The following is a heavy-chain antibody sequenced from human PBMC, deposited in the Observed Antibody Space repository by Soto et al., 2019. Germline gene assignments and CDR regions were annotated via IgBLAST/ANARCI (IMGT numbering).Heavy chain of an antibody. CDR1: GYSFTGYS. CDR2: INPNYGTT. D-gene: IGHD3-10*01. Sequence: AASVKVSCKASGYSFTGYSMHWVRQAPGQGLEGMGWINPNYGTTNYAQKFQGRVTITGDKSTSTAYMELSSLRSEDTAVYYCARVLGVRGVNNYGMDVWGQGTAVTVSS. V-gene: IGHV1-2*02. CDR3: ARVLGVRGVNNYGMDV. J-gene: IGHJ6*02.